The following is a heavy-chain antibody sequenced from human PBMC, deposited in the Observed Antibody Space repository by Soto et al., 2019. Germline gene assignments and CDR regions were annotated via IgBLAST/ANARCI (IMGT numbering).Heavy chain of an antibody. V-gene: IGHV4-59*08. CDR1: GGSISSYY. Sequence: QVQLQESGPGLVKPSETLSLTCTVSGGSISSYYWSWIRQPPGKGLEWIGYIYYSGSTNYNPSLKSRVTISVDTSKNQFSLKLSSVTAADTAVYYCARHASDCSGGSCYSLDDAFDIWGQGTMVTVSS. J-gene: IGHJ3*02. CDR2: IYYSGST. D-gene: IGHD2-15*01. CDR3: ARHASDCSGGSCYSLDDAFDI.